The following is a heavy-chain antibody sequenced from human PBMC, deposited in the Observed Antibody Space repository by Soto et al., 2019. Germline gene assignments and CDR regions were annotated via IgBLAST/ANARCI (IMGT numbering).Heavy chain of an antibody. D-gene: IGHD4-17*01. CDR1: GFTFSTYG. Sequence: QVQLVESGGGEVQPGRSLTISCAASGFTFSTYGIHWVCQTPGKGLEWVAVISYDGTNKFYSDSVKGRFTISRDNFKNTLTLQMNSLRADDTAVYSCAKDLQSYGDYDYYFYGMDVWGLGTRVTVSS. J-gene: IGHJ6*02. CDR3: AKDLQSYGDYDYYFYGMDV. CDR2: ISYDGTNK. V-gene: IGHV3-30*18.